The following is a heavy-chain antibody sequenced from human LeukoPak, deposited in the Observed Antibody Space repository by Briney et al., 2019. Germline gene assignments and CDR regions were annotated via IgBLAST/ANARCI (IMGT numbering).Heavy chain of an antibody. CDR3: AKDFYVGPVLARYFDY. CDR1: GFTFSNCG. CDR2: IWYDGSYK. D-gene: IGHD2-8*02. V-gene: IGHV3-33*06. J-gene: IGHJ4*02. Sequence: GRSLGLSCAASGFTFSNCGMHWVRQAPGKGLEWVAVIWYDGSYKYYADSVKGRFTISRDNSKNTLYLQMNSLRAEDTAVYYCAKDFYVGPVLARYFDYWGQGTLVTVSS.